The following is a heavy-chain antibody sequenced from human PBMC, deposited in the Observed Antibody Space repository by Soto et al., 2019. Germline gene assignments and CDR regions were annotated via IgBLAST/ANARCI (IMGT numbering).Heavy chain of an antibody. J-gene: IGHJ5*02. CDR2: ISSSSSTI. D-gene: IGHD2-8*01. V-gene: IGHV3-48*02. CDR3: ARTQMVYAVRSNWFDP. CDR1: GFTFSSHS. Sequence: EVQLVESGGGLVQPGGSLRLSCAASGFTFSSHSMNWVRQAPGKGLEWVSYISSSSSTIYYADSVKGRFTISRDNAKNSLYLQMNSLRDEDTAVYYCARTQMVYAVRSNWFDPWGQGTLVTVSS.